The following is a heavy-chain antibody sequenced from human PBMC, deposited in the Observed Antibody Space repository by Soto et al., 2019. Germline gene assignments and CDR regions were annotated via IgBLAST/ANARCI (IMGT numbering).Heavy chain of an antibody. V-gene: IGHV4-59*01. J-gene: IGHJ4*02. CDR3: ARGGRGTIDY. D-gene: IGHD1-7*01. CDR2: IYYSGST. Sequence: PSETLSLTCTVSGGSISSYYWSWIRQPPGKGLEWIGYIYYSGSTNYNPSLKSRVTISVDTSKNQFSLKLSSVTAADTAVYYCARGGRGTIDYWGQGTPVTVSS. CDR1: GGSISSYY.